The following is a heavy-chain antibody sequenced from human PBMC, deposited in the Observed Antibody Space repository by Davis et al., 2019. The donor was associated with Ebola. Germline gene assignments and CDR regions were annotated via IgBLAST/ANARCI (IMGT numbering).Heavy chain of an antibody. CDR2: LGLSADT. V-gene: IGHV3-23*01. Sequence: GESLKISCAASGFVFSSYVMSWVRRAPGKGLEWVSTLGLSADTYYADSVKGRFTISRDNSENMLYLQMSTLRAEDTAVYYCARHVNGDFWYFDLWGRGTRVTVSS. J-gene: IGHJ2*01. CDR3: ARHVNGDFWYFDL. CDR1: GFVFSSYV. D-gene: IGHD4-17*01.